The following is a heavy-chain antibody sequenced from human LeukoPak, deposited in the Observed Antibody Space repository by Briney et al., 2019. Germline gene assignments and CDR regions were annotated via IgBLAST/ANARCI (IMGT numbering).Heavy chain of an antibody. J-gene: IGHJ4*02. D-gene: IGHD1-26*01. Sequence: SETLSLTCAVSGGSISSSNWWSWVRQPPGKGLEWIGEIYHSGSTYYNPSLKSRVTISVDTSKNQFSLKLSSVTAADTAVYFCARLAIVGATTGNLDYWGQGTLVTVSS. CDR2: IYHSGST. CDR3: ARLAIVGATTGNLDY. CDR1: GGSISSSNW. V-gene: IGHV4-4*02.